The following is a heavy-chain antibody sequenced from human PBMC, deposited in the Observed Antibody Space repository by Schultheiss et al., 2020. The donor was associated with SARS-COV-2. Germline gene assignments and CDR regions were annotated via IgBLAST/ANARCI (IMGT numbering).Heavy chain of an antibody. V-gene: IGHV1-69*13. CDR1: GGTFSSYA. Sequence: SVKVSCKASGGTFSSYAISWVRQAPGQGLEWMGGIIPIFGTANYAQKFQGRVTITADESTSTAYMELSSLRSEDTAVYYCALGAYGSGSYYRGGGMDVWGQGTTVTVSS. D-gene: IGHD3-10*01. J-gene: IGHJ6*02. CDR3: ALGAYGSGSYYRGGGMDV. CDR2: IIPIFGTA.